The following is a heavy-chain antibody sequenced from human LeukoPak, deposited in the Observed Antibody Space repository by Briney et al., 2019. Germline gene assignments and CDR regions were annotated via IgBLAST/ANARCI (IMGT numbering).Heavy chain of an antibody. D-gene: IGHD3-16*02. CDR2: ISWNSGST. CDR3: AKDLDPYDYVWGSYRCFDY. CDR1: GFTFDDYA. V-gene: IGHV3-9*01. J-gene: IGHJ4*02. Sequence: GGSLRLSCAASGFTFDDYAMHWVRQAPGKGLEWVSGISWNSGSTGYADSVKGRFTISRDNAKNSLYLQMNSLRAEDTALYYCAKDLDPYDYVWGSYRCFDYWGQGTLVTVSS.